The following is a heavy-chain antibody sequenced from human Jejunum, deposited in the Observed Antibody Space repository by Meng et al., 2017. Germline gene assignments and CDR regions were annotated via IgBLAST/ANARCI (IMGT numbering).Heavy chain of an antibody. CDR1: GVSMSHMGYH. J-gene: IGHJ4*02. V-gene: IGHV4-39*01. Sequence: QLQLQESGPGLVKPSETRSLTCSVSGVSMSHMGYHWGWIRQTPGKGLEWIGSIYSGGSTKYNPSLKSRVTVSLDTSKKQFSLHLNSLTAADTAVYFCARQLNVWDSAGTYGGDFDFWGQGTLVTVSS. CDR2: IYSGGST. CDR3: ARQLNVWDSAGTYGGDFDF. D-gene: IGHD2-15*01.